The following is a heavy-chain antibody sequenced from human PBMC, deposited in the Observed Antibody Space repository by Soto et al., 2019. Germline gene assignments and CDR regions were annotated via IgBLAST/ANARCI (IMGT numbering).Heavy chain of an antibody. CDR1: GYSFTSYW. Sequence: PGESLKISCKGSGYSFTSYWIGWVRQMPGKGLEWMGIIYPGDSDTRYSPSFQGQVTISADKSISTAYLQWSSLKASDTAMYYCASSGVAAAGTSHYYYYYGMDVWGQGTTVTVSS. V-gene: IGHV5-51*01. CDR3: ASSGVAAAGTSHYYYYYGMDV. J-gene: IGHJ6*02. CDR2: IYPGDSDT. D-gene: IGHD6-13*01.